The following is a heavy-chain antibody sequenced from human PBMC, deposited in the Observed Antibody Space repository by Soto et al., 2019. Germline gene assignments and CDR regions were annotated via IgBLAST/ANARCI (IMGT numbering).Heavy chain of an antibody. V-gene: IGHV2-5*02. CDR2: IFWDDDK. CDR3: AHIYTATGGHFDY. D-gene: IGHD2-8*02. Sequence: SGPTLVNPTQTLTLTWSFSGLSLRTGGMGVGWIRQPPEKALEWLALIFWDDDKRYNPSLKSRLTITKDSSENQVVLTLTNMDPVDTAKYYCAHIYTATGGHFDYWGQGTLVTVSS. CDR1: GLSLRTGGMG. J-gene: IGHJ4*02.